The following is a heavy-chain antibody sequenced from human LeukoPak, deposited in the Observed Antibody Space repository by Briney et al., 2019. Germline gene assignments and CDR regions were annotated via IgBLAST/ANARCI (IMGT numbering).Heavy chain of an antibody. Sequence: SETLSLTCTVFGGSISSYYWSWIRQPPGKGLEWIGYIYYSGSTNYNPSLKSRVTISVDTSKNQFSLKLSSVTAADTAVYYCARADYDFWSGYPAVNAFDIWGQGTMVTVSS. J-gene: IGHJ3*02. D-gene: IGHD3-3*01. V-gene: IGHV4-59*01. CDR3: ARADYDFWSGYPAVNAFDI. CDR1: GGSISSYY. CDR2: IYYSGST.